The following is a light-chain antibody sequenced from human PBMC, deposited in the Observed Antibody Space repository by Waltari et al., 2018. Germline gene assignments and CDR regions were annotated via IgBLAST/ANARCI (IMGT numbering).Light chain of an antibody. CDR1: STDVGDYNY. Sequence: QSALTQPASVSGSPGQSITISCTGASTDVGDYNYVSWYQQIPGKAPKVIIYDVTKRPSGVSNRFSGSKSGNSASLSISGLQAEDEAHYYYCSYAGRSTWVFGGGTKVTVL. CDR2: DVT. CDR3: CSYAGRSTWV. J-gene: IGLJ3*02. V-gene: IGLV2-14*03.